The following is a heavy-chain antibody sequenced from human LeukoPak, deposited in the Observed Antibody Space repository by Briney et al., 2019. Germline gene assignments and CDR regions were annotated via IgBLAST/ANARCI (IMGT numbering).Heavy chain of an antibody. V-gene: IGHV3-30*18. J-gene: IGHJ4*02. CDR1: GFTFSSYG. CDR3: AKDSGGYGDSLHFDY. Sequence: GRSLRLSCAASGFTFSSYGMHWVRQAPGKGLEWVAVISYDGSNKYYADSVKGRFTISRDNSKNTLYLQINSLRAEDTAAYYCAKDSGGYGDSLHFDYWGQGTLVTVSS. CDR2: ISYDGSNK. D-gene: IGHD4-17*01.